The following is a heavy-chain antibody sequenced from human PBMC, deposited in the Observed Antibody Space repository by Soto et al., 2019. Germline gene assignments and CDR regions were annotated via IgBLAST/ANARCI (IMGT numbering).Heavy chain of an antibody. CDR2: IYYSGST. D-gene: IGHD3-9*01. CDR3: ARRSEEYYDILTGYYRGAFDI. J-gene: IGHJ3*02. V-gene: IGHV4-59*08. CDR1: GGSISSYY. Sequence: SETLSLTCTVSGGSISSYYWSWIRQPPGKGLEWIGYIYYSGSTNYNPSLKSRVTISVDTSKNQFSLKLSSVTAADTAVYYCARRSEEYYDILTGYYRGAFDIWGQGTMVTVSS.